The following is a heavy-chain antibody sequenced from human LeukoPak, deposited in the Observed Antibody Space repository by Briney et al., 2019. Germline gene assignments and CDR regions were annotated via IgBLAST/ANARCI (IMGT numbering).Heavy chain of an antibody. CDR2: MYYRGSS. J-gene: IGHJ5*02. V-gene: IGHV4-59*08. CDR1: GGSISAYY. Sequence: SETLSLTCTASGGSISAYYWSWIRQPPGKGLEWIGSMYYRGSSNHNPSLKSRVTISADPSKSQISLRLTSVTAADTAKYYCARQLNLRNPFDPWGQGTLVTVSS. D-gene: IGHD1-14*01. CDR3: ARQLNLRNPFDP.